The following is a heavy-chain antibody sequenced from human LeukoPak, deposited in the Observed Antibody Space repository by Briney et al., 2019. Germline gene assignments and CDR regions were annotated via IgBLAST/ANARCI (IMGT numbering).Heavy chain of an antibody. CDR3: ARGFYDTISTVLYFDH. CDR2: IKQDGSQK. CDR1: GFTFSNYW. J-gene: IGHJ1*01. V-gene: IGHV3-7*01. D-gene: IGHD2/OR15-2a*01. Sequence: GGSLRLSCAASGFTFSNYWMSWVRQAPGKGLEWLANIKQDGSQKYYVDSVKGRFTISRDNAKNSLYPQMDSLRAEDTAVYHCARGFYDTISTVLYFDHWGQGTLVTVSS.